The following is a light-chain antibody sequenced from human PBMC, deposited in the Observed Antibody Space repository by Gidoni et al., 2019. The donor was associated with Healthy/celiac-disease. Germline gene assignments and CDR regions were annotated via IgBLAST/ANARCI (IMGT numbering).Light chain of an antibody. CDR2: AAS. J-gene: IGKJ3*01. CDR3: QKYNSARFT. CDR1: QGISNY. V-gene: IGKV1-27*01. Sequence: DIQMTQSPSSLSASVGDRVTITCRASQGISNYLAWYQLKPGIVPKLLIYAASTLQSGVPSRFSGSGSGKDFTLTISSLQPADVATYYCQKYNSARFTFGPGTKVDIK.